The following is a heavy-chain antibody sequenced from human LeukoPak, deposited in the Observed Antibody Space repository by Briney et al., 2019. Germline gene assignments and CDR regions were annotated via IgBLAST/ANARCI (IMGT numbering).Heavy chain of an antibody. D-gene: IGHD6-6*01. CDR2: LPHDGTEK. Sequence: GGSLRLSCAASGLTFRSSAMHWVRQAPGKGLEWVALLPHDGTEKYYVESVKGRFTISRDNSNNTLYLQMNSLRVEDTAVYFCARQGSSLRYFHTYLDVWGKGTTVTVSS. J-gene: IGHJ6*03. CDR3: ARQGSSLRYFHTYLDV. V-gene: IGHV3-30*01. CDR1: GLTFRSSA.